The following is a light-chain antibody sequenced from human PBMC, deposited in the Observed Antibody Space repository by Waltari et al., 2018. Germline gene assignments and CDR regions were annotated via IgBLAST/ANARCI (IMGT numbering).Light chain of an antibody. CDR2: AAS. V-gene: IGKV1-8*01. J-gene: IGKJ4*01. CDR1: QHIAGY. Sequence: AIRMTQSPSSFPASTGDRVTITCRASQHIAGYLAWYQQKPGKAPKLLIYAASTLQSGVPSRFSGSGSGTDFTHTISCLQSEDFATYYCQQYYSDPLTFGGGTKVEIK. CDR3: QQYYSDPLT.